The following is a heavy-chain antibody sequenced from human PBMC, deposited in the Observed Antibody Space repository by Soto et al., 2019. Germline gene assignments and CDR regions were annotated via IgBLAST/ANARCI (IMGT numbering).Heavy chain of an antibody. CDR3: ARDAASITIFGVAYNWYFDL. D-gene: IGHD3-3*01. J-gene: IGHJ2*01. CDR2: INPNSGGT. Sequence: QVQLVQSGAEVKKPGASVKVSCKASGYTFTGYYMHWVRQAPGQGLEWMGWINPNSGGTNYAQKFQGRVTMTRETSISTAYMELSRLRSDDTAVYYCARDAASITIFGVAYNWYFDLWGRGTLVTVSS. V-gene: IGHV1-2*02. CDR1: GYTFTGYY.